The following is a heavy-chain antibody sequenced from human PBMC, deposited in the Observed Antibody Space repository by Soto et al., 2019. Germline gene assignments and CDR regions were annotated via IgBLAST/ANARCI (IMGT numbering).Heavy chain of an antibody. J-gene: IGHJ5*02. CDR3: ARDGLRWDNWFDP. D-gene: IGHD4-17*01. CDR1: GFTFSSYG. CDR2: IWYDGSNK. Sequence: QVQLVESGGGVVQPGRSLRLSCAASGFTFSSYGMHWVRQAPGKGLEWVAVIWYDGSNKYYADSVKGRFTISRDNSKNTLYLQMNSLRAEDTAVYYCARDGLRWDNWFDPWGQGTLVTVSS. V-gene: IGHV3-33*01.